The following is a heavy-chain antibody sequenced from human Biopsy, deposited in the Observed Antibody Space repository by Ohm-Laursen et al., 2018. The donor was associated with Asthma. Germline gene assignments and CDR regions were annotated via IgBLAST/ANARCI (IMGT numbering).Heavy chain of an antibody. CDR3: ARGYSGSDRIVYYYSGLEV. CDR2: LIPVLGTP. Sequence: SVKLSCKASGASFSNYAISWARQAPGQGLEWMGGLIPVLGTPDHAQMFEGRVTITADESTSTAYMELSSLSSEDTAVYYCARGYSGSDRIVYYYSGLEVWGQGTTVTVSS. D-gene: IGHD5-12*01. J-gene: IGHJ6*02. CDR1: GASFSNYA. V-gene: IGHV1-69*01.